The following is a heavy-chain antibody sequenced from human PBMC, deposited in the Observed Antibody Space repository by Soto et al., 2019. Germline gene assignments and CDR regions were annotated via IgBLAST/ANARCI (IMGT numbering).Heavy chain of an antibody. Sequence: PGESLKISCKGSGYSFTSYWISWVRQMPGKGLEWMGRIDPSDSYTNYSPSFRGHVTISADKSISTAYLQWSSLKASDTAMYYCARHQDYSNYDADYSGQGTLVTVSS. CDR3: ARHQDYSNYDADY. J-gene: IGHJ4*02. V-gene: IGHV5-10-1*01. D-gene: IGHD4-4*01. CDR1: GYSFTSYW. CDR2: IDPSDSYT.